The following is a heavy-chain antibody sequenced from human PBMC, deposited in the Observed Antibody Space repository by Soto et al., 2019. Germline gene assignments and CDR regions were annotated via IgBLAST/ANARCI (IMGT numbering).Heavy chain of an antibody. CDR3: ARDRSRYSSSWYGY. CDR2: INAGNGNT. V-gene: IGHV1-3*01. D-gene: IGHD6-13*01. Sequence: ASVKVSCKASGYTFTSYAMHWVCQAPGQRLEWMGWINAGNGNTKYSQKFQGRVTITRDTSASTAYMELSSLRSEDTAVYYCARDRSRYSSSWYGYWGQGTLVTVSS. J-gene: IGHJ4*02. CDR1: GYTFTSYA.